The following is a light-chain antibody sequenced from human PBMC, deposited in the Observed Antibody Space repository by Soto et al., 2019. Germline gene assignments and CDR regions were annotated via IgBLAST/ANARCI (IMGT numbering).Light chain of an antibody. CDR1: QTFGSN. V-gene: IGKV3D-15*01. J-gene: IGKJ5*01. Sequence: EILMTQSPATLSVSAGERATLSCRASQTFGSNLAWYKQKPGQPPMLRIYAASTRATGIASRFSGSGSVTDFILTISSLQSEDFAVSYCQQSNNWDSITFGQGTRLEI. CDR2: AAS. CDR3: QQSNNWDSIT.